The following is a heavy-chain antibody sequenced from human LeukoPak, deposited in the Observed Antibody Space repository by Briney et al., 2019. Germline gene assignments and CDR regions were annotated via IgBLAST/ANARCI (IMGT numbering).Heavy chain of an antibody. D-gene: IGHD5-12*01. V-gene: IGHV4-4*02. CDR2: IYHSGST. Sequence: SGTLSLTCAVSGGSISSSNWWSWVRQPPGKGLEWIGEIYHSGSTNYNPSLKSRVTISVDKSKNQFSLKLSSVTAADTAVYYCARDKGGYDSKLWVYWGQGTLVTVSS. CDR3: ARDKGGYDSKLWVY. J-gene: IGHJ4*02. CDR1: GGSISSSNW.